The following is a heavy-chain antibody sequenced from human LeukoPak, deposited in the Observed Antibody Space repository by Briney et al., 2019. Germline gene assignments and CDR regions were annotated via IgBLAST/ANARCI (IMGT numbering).Heavy chain of an antibody. CDR2: IVPSGST. V-gene: IGHV4-4*07. D-gene: IGHD6-13*01. Sequence: SETLSLTCTVSGASIRNYYWSWIRQPAGKGLEWIGRIVPSGSTNYSPSLKSRVTMSVDTSKNQFSLKLNSVTAADTAVYYCAKEGAAPGPDFDYWGQGTLVIVSS. CDR3: AKEGAAPGPDFDY. CDR1: GASIRNYY. J-gene: IGHJ4*02.